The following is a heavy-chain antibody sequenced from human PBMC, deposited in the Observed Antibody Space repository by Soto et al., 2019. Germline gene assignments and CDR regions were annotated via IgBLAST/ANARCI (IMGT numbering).Heavy chain of an antibody. J-gene: IGHJ4*01. Sequence: GGSLRLSCLASGFPSSTYGFSTYAMTWVRQPPGKGLEWVSVITGSASHSYYAESVKGRFTISRDNSRNTLFLQMDSVRADDTAVYFCAKGTSSEFLSSFDDWGHGTLVTVSS. CDR3: AKGTSSEFLSSFDD. D-gene: IGHD3-10*01. CDR1: GFPSSTYGFSTYA. V-gene: IGHV3-23*01. CDR2: ITGSASHS.